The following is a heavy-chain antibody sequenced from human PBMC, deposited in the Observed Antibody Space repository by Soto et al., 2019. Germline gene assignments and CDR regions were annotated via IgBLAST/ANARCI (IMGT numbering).Heavy chain of an antibody. CDR3: ARSPDYYDSSGYFDY. J-gene: IGHJ4*02. CDR1: GGSISSGGYS. CDR2: IYHSGST. D-gene: IGHD3-22*01. Sequence: QLQLQESGSGLVKPSQTLSLTCAVSGGSISSGGYSWSWIRQPPGKGLEWIGYIYHSGSTYYNPSLKSRVTISVDRSKNQFSLKLSSVTAADTAVYYCARSPDYYDSSGYFDYWGQGTLVTVSS. V-gene: IGHV4-30-2*01.